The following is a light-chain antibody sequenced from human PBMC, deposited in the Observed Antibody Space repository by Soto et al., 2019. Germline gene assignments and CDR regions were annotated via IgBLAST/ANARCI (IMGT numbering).Light chain of an antibody. CDR1: GSDIGSNT. Sequence: QSVLTQPPSASGTPGQRVTISCSGSGSDIGSNTVNWYQQLPGTAPKLLIYSNNQWPSGVPDRFSGSKSGTSASLAISGLQSEDEADYYCAAWDDSLNAWVFGGGTNLTVL. J-gene: IGLJ3*02. V-gene: IGLV1-44*01. CDR2: SNN. CDR3: AAWDDSLNAWV.